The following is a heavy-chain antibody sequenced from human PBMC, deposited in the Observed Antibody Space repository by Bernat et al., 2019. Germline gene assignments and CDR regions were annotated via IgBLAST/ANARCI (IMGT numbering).Heavy chain of an antibody. CDR1: GYSFTNYW. V-gene: IGHV5-51*01. CDR3: VGVNQGCFDY. CDR2: IYPGDSDT. J-gene: IGHJ4*02. Sequence: EVQLVQSGAEVKKPGESLKISCKGSGYSFTNYWIGWVRQRPGKGLEWMGIIYPGDSDTRYSPSFQGQVTLSVGKSLSTGYLQGSSLKAADTAMYYCVGVNQGCFDYWGQGTLVTVSS. D-gene: IGHD2-21*01.